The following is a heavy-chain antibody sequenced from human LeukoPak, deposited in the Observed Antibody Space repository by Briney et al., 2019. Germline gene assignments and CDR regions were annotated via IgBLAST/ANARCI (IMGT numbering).Heavy chain of an antibody. D-gene: IGHD1-14*01. V-gene: IGHV3-53*01. CDR1: GITVGNDY. J-gene: IGHJ4*02. Sequence: PGGSLRLSCAASGITVGNDYFSWVRQAPGKGLEWVALIYSGGGTVYADSVKGRLTISRDSSKNTLFLQMNSLKPGDTAMYHCTRNRPETPLGYWGQGTLVTVSS. CDR2: IYSGGGT. CDR3: TRNRPETPLGY.